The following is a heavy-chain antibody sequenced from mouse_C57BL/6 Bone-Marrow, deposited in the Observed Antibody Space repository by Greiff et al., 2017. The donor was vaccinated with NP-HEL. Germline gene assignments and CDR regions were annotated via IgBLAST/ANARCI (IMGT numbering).Heavy chain of an antibody. Sequence: EVQRVESGGGLVKPGGSLKLSCAASGFTFSSYAMSWVRQTPEKRLEWVATISDGGSYTYYPDNVKGRFTISRDNAKNNLYLQMSHLKSEDTAMYYCAAIRYYYAMDYWGQGTSVTVSS. CDR1: GFTFSSYA. CDR3: AAIRYYYAMDY. V-gene: IGHV5-4*01. D-gene: IGHD2-12*01. CDR2: ISDGGSYT. J-gene: IGHJ4*01.